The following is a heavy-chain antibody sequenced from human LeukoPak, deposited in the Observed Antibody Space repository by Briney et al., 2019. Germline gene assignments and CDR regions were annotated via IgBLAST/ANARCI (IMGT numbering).Heavy chain of an antibody. Sequence: SETLSLTCTVSGGSISCSSYYWGWIRQPPGKGLEWIGSIYYSGSTYYNPSLKSRVTISVDTSKNQFSLKLSSVTAADTAVYYCARFFGPGTPAFDYWGQGTLVTVSS. V-gene: IGHV4-39*01. D-gene: IGHD1-14*01. J-gene: IGHJ4*02. CDR3: ARFFGPGTPAFDY. CDR2: IYYSGST. CDR1: GGSISCSSYY.